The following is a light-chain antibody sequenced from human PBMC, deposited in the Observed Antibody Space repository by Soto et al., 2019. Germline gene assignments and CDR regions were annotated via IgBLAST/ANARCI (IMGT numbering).Light chain of an antibody. CDR2: DAS. CDR1: QNIRSR. CDR3: HQYHSYWT. Sequence: DFQMTQSPSTLSASVGDRVTITCRASQNIRSRLAWFQQKPGKAPKLLIYDASSLASGVPQRFSGSGSGTEFTLTSSSLQADDFPTYYCHQYHSYWTVGQGTKVE. J-gene: IGKJ1*01. V-gene: IGKV1-5*01.